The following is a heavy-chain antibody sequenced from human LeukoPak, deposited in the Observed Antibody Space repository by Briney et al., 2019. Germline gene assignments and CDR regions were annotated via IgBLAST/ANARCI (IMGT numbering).Heavy chain of an antibody. CDR3: ARGDYGDYALDSDYYYYMDV. V-gene: IGHV4-34*01. D-gene: IGHD4-17*01. Sequence: SETLSLTCSVYGGSFSGYYCNWIRQPPGKGLEWIGEINHIGSTNYNPSLKSRVTISVDTSKNQFSLKLSSVTAADTAVYYCARGDYGDYALDSDYYYYMDVWGKGTTVTVSS. J-gene: IGHJ6*03. CDR2: INHIGST. CDR1: GGSFSGYY.